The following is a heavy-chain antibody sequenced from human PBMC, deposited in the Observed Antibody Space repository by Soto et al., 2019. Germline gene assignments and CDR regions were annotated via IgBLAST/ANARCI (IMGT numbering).Heavy chain of an antibody. Sequence: EVLLVESGGGLVQPGGSLRLSCTTSGFTFSPYDMHWVRQVTGKGLEWVSGIVVAGDTYYPDSVKGRFTISRENAKNSLYLQMDSLRVEDTAVYYCARRGIDTMSGFDALDVWGLGTKVTVSS. J-gene: IGHJ3*01. D-gene: IGHD6-25*01. CDR2: IVVAGDT. CDR3: ARRGIDTMSGFDALDV. CDR1: GFTFSPYD. V-gene: IGHV3-13*01.